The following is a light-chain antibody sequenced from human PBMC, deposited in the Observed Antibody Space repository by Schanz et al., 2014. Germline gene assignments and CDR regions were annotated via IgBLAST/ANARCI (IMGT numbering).Light chain of an antibody. CDR1: SSDVGGYDY. V-gene: IGLV2-8*01. CDR3: SSYAGTNNFGV. J-gene: IGLJ3*02. Sequence: QSVLTQPPSASGSPGQSVTISCTGTSSDVGGYDYVSWYQQHPGKAPKLMIYEVSKRPSGVPDRFSGSKSGNTAFLTVSGLQAEDEGDYYCSSYAGTNNFGVFGGGTKLTVL. CDR2: EVS.